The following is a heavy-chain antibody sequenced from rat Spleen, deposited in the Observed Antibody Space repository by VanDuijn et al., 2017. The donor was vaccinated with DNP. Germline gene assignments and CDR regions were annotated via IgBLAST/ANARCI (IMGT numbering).Heavy chain of an antibody. D-gene: IGHD1-1*01. CDR1: GYSITGDY. J-gene: IGHJ2*01. Sequence: EVQLQESGPGLVKPSQSLSLTCSVTGYSITGDYWGWIRKFPGNKMEWIGHISYSGRTTYNPSLKSRISITRDTSKNQFFLQLNSVITEDTATYYCARPRLYYSAPFDYWGQGVMVTVSS. CDR2: ISYSGRT. V-gene: IGHV3-1*01. CDR3: ARPRLYYSAPFDY.